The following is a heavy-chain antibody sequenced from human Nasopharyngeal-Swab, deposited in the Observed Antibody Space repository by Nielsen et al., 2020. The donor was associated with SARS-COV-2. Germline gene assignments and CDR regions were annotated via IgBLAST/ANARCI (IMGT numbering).Heavy chain of an antibody. CDR3: ARGYYDKSVYYYDWYFDL. Sequence: WIRQPPGKGLEWIGNIHYSGSTNYNPSLKSRVTISVDTSKNQFSLKLTSVTAADTAIYYCARGYYDKSVYYYDWYFDLWGRGTLVTVSS. V-gene: IGHV4-59*01. CDR2: IHYSGST. J-gene: IGHJ2*01. D-gene: IGHD3-22*01.